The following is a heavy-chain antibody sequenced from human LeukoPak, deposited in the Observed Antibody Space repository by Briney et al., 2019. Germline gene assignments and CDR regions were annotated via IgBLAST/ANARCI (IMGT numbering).Heavy chain of an antibody. D-gene: IGHD1-26*01. Sequence: GGSLRLSCAASGFTFSSYDMSWVRQAPGSGLEWVSGITGSGGSTYYADSVKGRFTISSDNSKNTLYLQMNSLRAEDTAVYYCAKGNWGERLDWYFDLWGRGTLVTVSS. V-gene: IGHV3-23*01. CDR2: ITGSGGST. CDR1: GFTFSSYD. CDR3: AKGNWGERLDWYFDL. J-gene: IGHJ2*01.